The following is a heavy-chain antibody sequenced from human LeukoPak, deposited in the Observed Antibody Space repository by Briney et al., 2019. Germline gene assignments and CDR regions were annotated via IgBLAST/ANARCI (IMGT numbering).Heavy chain of an antibody. D-gene: IGHD1-26*01. CDR2: IYYSGST. CDR3: AREEVGATDY. J-gene: IGHJ4*02. V-gene: IGHV4-59*12. CDR1: GGSISSYY. Sequence: PSETLSLTCTVSGGSISSYYWSWIRQPPGKGLEWIGYIYYSGSTDYNPSLKSRVTISVDTSKNQFSLKLGSVTAADTAVYYCAREEVGATDYWGQGTLVTVSS.